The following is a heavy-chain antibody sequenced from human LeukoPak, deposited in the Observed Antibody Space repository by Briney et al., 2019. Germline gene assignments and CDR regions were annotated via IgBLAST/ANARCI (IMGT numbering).Heavy chain of an antibody. V-gene: IGHV1-18*04. J-gene: IGHJ4*02. CDR1: GYTFTGYY. CDR2: ISAYNGNT. Sequence: ASVKVSCKASGYTFTGYYMHWVRQAPGQGLEWMGWISAYNGNTNYAQKLQGRVTMTTDTSTSTAYMELRSLRSDDTAVYYCARGHYYDSSGYPHWGQGTLVTVSS. CDR3: ARGHYYDSSGYPH. D-gene: IGHD3-22*01.